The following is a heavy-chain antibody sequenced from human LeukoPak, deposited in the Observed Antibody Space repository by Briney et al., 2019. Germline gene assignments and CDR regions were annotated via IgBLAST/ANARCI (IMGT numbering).Heavy chain of an antibody. Sequence: SETLSLTCTVSGDSISSYYWSWIRQPPGKGLEWIGYVYYSGSTDYSPSLKNRVTISVHTSKNQFSLKLSSVTAADTAVYYCARARIAAAGTSGYYYGMDVWGQGTTVTVSS. J-gene: IGHJ6*02. CDR2: VYYSGST. CDR1: GDSISSYY. V-gene: IGHV4-59*01. CDR3: ARARIAAAGTSGYYYGMDV. D-gene: IGHD6-13*01.